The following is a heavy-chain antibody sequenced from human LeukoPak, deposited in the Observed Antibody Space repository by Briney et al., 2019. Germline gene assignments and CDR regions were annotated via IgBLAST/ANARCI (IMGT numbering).Heavy chain of an antibody. D-gene: IGHD6-25*01. CDR1: GFTLYDYT. Sequence: GGSLTLPCAASGFTLYDYTMHWARQSPGEALEWFSIISGDGGRKYYADSVKGRFSISRDNSENSLYLQMHSLRAEDTALYYCAKDNSGSLDCWGQGTLVTVSS. CDR2: ISGDGGRK. V-gene: IGHV3-43*02. CDR3: AKDNSGSLDC. J-gene: IGHJ4*02.